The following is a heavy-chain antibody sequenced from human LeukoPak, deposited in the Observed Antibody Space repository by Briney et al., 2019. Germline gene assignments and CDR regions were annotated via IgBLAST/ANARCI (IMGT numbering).Heavy chain of an antibody. Sequence: PGGSLRLSCAASGFTFSSYAMSWVRQAPGKGLEWVSAISGSGGSTYYADSVKGRFTISRDNAKNSLYLQMNSLRAEDTAVYYCATSHYDYVWGSYDTFDYWGQGTLVTVSS. CDR1: GFTFSSYA. D-gene: IGHD3-16*01. J-gene: IGHJ4*02. V-gene: IGHV3-23*01. CDR2: ISGSGGST. CDR3: ATSHYDYVWGSYDTFDY.